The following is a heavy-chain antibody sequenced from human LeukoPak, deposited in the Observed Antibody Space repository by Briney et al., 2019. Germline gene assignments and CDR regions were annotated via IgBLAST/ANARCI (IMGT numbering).Heavy chain of an antibody. J-gene: IGHJ4*02. CDR2: FYRGGST. CDR1: GFTVNSDY. V-gene: IGHV3-66*01. Sequence: GGSLRLSCAASGFTVNSDYIRWVRQAPGKGLEWVSVFYRGGSTHYADSVKGRFSISRDNCKNTVDLQMNSLRAEDTAVYYCARMGLWFGELLGRRDYWGQGTLVAVSS. CDR3: ARMGLWFGELLGRRDY. D-gene: IGHD3-10*01.